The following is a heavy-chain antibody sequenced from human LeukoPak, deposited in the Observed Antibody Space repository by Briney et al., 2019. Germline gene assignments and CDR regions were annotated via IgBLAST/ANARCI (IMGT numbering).Heavy chain of an antibody. CDR2: VFYSGST. CDR3: ARLVPGSRTYYTAAH. J-gene: IGHJ4*02. V-gene: IGHV4-34*12. Sequence: SETLSLTCAVYGGSFSGYYWNWIRQPPGKGLEWIGSVFYSGSTYYTPSLKSRVTISVDTSKNQFSLKLSSVTAADTAVYYCARLVPGSRTYYTAAHWGQGTLVTISS. CDR1: GGSFSGYY. D-gene: IGHD3-10*01.